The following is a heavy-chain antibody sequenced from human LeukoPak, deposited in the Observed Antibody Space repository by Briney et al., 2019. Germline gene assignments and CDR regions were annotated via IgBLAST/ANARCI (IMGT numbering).Heavy chain of an antibody. CDR2: ISSSGSTR. D-gene: IGHD5-18*01. J-gene: IGHJ6*03. CDR3: ARMNTVLVNGLNSYYYMDV. Sequence: GGSLRLSCAASGFTFSSYEMNWVRQAPGKGLRWVSYISSSGSTRYYAESVKGRFTISRDNTRNSLYLQMNSLRAEDTALYYCARMNTVLVNGLNSYYYMDVWGKGTTVTISS. V-gene: IGHV3-48*03. CDR1: GFTFSSYE.